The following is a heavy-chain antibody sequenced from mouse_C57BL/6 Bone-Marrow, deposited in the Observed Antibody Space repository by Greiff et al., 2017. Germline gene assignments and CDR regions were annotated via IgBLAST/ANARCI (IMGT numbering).Heavy chain of an antibody. CDR3: AFQLGPWFAY. D-gene: IGHD4-1*02. CDR2: IYPRSGNT. J-gene: IGHJ3*01. CDR1: GYTFTSYG. V-gene: IGHV1-81*01. Sequence: VQLQQSGAELARPGASVKLSCKASGYTFTSYGISWVKQRTGQGLEWIGEIYPRSGNTYYNAKFKGKATLTADKSSSTAYMELRSLTSEDSAVYFCAFQLGPWFAYWGQGTLVTVSA.